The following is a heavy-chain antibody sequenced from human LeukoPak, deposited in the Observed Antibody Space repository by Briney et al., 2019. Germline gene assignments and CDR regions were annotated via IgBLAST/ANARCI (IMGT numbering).Heavy chain of an antibody. CDR2: IYYNGNT. CDR1: GGSISSYY. CDR3: AKSGVWYGEFYFDY. J-gene: IGHJ4*02. D-gene: IGHD3-10*01. Sequence: KPSENLSLNCTVFGGSISSYYWSWIRQPPGKGLGWIGYIYYNGNTNYNPSLKSRVAISIDTSKNEFSLNLSSVTAADTAVYYCAKSGVWYGEFYFDYWGQGTLVTVSS. V-gene: IGHV4-59*01.